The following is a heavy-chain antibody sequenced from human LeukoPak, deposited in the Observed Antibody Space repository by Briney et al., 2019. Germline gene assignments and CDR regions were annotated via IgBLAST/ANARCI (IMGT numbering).Heavy chain of an antibody. Sequence: VASVKVSCKASGYTFTGYYMHWVRQAPGLGLEWMGRINPNSGGTNYAQKFQGRVTTTRDTSISTAYMELSRLRSDDTAVYYCARGDTLVVVAATFPYFDYWGQGTLVTVSS. D-gene: IGHD2-15*01. CDR1: GYTFTGYY. CDR2: INPNSGGT. V-gene: IGHV1-2*06. J-gene: IGHJ4*02. CDR3: ARGDTLVVVAATFPYFDY.